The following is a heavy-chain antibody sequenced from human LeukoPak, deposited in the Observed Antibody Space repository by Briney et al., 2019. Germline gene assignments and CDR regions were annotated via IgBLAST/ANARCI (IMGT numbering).Heavy chain of an antibody. V-gene: IGHV3-21*01. Sequence: GGSLRLSCAASGFTFSSYSMNWVRQAPGKGLEWVSSISSSSSYIYYADSVKGRLTISRDNAKNSLYLQMNSLRAEDTAVYYCARDQSGSINYWGQGTLVTVSS. J-gene: IGHJ4*02. D-gene: IGHD3-22*01. CDR2: ISSSSSYI. CDR3: ARDQSGSINY. CDR1: GFTFSSYS.